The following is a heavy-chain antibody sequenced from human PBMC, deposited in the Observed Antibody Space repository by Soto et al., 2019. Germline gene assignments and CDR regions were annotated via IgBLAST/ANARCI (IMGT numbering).Heavy chain of an antibody. CDR1: GYTFTSYA. CDR3: AGNRPLVRGLGVLGV. J-gene: IGHJ6*02. CDR2: IIPIFGTA. V-gene: IGHV1-69*13. Sequence: SVKVSCKASGYTFTSYAISWVRQAPGQGLEWMGGIIPIFGTANYAQKFQGRVTITADESTSTAFMELSSLRSEGTSVNYCAGNRPLVRGLGVLGVWGQGTKVGVSS. D-gene: IGHD3-10*01.